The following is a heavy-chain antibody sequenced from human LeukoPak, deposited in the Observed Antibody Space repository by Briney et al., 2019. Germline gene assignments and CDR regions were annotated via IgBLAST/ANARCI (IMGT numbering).Heavy chain of an antibody. CDR3: ARGVFGVVLFDY. CDR2: IYTSGST. CDR1: GGSISSYY. Sequence: NTSETLSLTCTVSGGSISSYYWSWIRQPAGKGLEWIGRIYTSGSTNHNPSPKSRVTMSVDTSKNQFSLKLSSVTAADTAVYYCARGVFGVVLFDYWGQGTLVTVSS. V-gene: IGHV4-4*07. D-gene: IGHD3-3*01. J-gene: IGHJ4*02.